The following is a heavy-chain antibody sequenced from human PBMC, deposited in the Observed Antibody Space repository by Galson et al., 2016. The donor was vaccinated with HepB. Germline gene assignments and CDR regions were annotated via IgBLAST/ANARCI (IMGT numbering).Heavy chain of an antibody. CDR3: ARAGGRSSSWSDF. D-gene: IGHD6-13*01. Sequence: SLRLSCAASGFSFSTYSMHWVRQAPGKGLEWVSSISGDTNYIYYADSVKGRFTISRDNAKNSLYLQMNSLRAEDTAVYYCARAGGRSSSWSDFWGQGTLVTVSS. CDR2: ISGDTNYI. CDR1: GFSFSTYS. J-gene: IGHJ4*02. V-gene: IGHV3-21*01.